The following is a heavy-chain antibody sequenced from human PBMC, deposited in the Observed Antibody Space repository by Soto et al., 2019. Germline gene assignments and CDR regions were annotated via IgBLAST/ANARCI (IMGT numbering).Heavy chain of an antibody. CDR1: GGSISSGDYY. CDR2: IYHSGST. CDR3: ARERPDGARLDP. D-gene: IGHD6-6*01. V-gene: IGHV4-30-4*01. Sequence: SETLSLTCIVSGGSISSGDYYWSWIRQPPGKGLEWIGYIYHSGSTYYNPSLKSRVTMSVDTSKNQFSLKLGSVTAADTAVYYCARERPDGARLDPWGQGTLVT. J-gene: IGHJ5*02.